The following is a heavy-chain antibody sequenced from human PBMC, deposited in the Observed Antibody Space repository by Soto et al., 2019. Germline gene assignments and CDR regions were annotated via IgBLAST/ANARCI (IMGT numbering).Heavy chain of an antibody. CDR1: GYTFTSYD. CDR2: MNPNSGNT. CDR3: ARERNWKGVDY. J-gene: IGHJ4*02. D-gene: IGHD1-20*01. Sequence: QVQLVQSGAEVKKPGASVKVSCKASGYTFTSYDINWVRQATGQGLEWMGWMNPNSGNTGYAQKLQGRVTMTRNTSISTGYMELSSRRSEDTAVYYYARERNWKGVDYWGQGTLVTVSS. V-gene: IGHV1-8*01.